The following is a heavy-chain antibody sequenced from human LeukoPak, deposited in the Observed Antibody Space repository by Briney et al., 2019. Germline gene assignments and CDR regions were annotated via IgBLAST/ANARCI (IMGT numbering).Heavy chain of an antibody. Sequence: ASVKVSCKASGYTFTSYGISWVRQAPGQGLEWMGWISAYNGNTNYAQKLQGRVTMTTDTSTGTAYMELRSLRSDDTAVYYCARGEGPRITMEYNWFDPWGQGTLVTVSS. V-gene: IGHV1-18*01. CDR1: GYTFTSYG. D-gene: IGHD3-10*01. CDR2: ISAYNGNT. J-gene: IGHJ5*02. CDR3: ARGEGPRITMEYNWFDP.